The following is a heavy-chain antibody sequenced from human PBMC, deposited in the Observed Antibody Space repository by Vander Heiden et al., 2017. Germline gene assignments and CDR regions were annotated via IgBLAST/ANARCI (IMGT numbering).Heavy chain of an antibody. CDR2: ISSSSSYI. Sequence: EVQLVESGGGLVKPGGSLRLSCAASGLTSSSSGMNWVRQAPGKGLEWVSSISSSSSYIYYADSVKGRFTISRDNAKNSLYLQMNSLRAEDTAVYYCARPRGNFGPKVYWYFDLWGRGTLVTVSS. CDR1: GLTSSSSG. V-gene: IGHV3-21*01. CDR3: ARPRGNFGPKVYWYFDL. D-gene: IGHD1-26*01. J-gene: IGHJ2*01.